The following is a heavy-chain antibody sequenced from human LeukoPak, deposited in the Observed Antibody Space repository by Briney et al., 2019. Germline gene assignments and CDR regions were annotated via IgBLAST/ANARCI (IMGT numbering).Heavy chain of an antibody. D-gene: IGHD3-22*01. CDR2: IYYSGST. J-gene: IGHJ4*02. CDR3: AREPPLDDSSGGVIDY. CDR1: GGSISSSSYY. V-gene: IGHV4-39*07. Sequence: PSETLSLTCTVSGGSISSSSYYWGWIRQPPGNGLEWIGSIYYSGSTYYNPSLKSRVTISVDTSKNQFSLKLSSVTAADTAVYYCAREPPLDDSSGGVIDYWGQGTLVTVSS.